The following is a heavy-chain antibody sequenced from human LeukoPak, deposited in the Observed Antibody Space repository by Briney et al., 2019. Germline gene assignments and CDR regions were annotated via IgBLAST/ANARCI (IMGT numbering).Heavy chain of an antibody. J-gene: IGHJ4*02. CDR2: ISYDGSNK. CDR1: GFTFSSYG. CDR3: ARGYYYYDSSGYYSEAY. D-gene: IGHD3-22*01. V-gene: IGHV3-30*03. Sequence: GGSLRLSCAASGFTFSSYGMHWVRQAPGKGLEWVAVISYDGSNKYYADSVKGRFTISRDNSKNTLYLQMNSLRAEDTAVYYCARGYYYYDSSGYYSEAYWGQGTLVTVSS.